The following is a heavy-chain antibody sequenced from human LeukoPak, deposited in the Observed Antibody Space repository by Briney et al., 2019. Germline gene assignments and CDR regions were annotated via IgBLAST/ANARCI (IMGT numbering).Heavy chain of an antibody. J-gene: IGHJ4*02. CDR3: ARAYFDY. CDR2: IKRDGSEK. V-gene: IGHV3-7*01. Sequence: GGSLRLSCVASGFSFSSYWMSGVRQAPGKGLEWVANIKRDGSEKYYVDSVKGRFTISRDNAKNSLYLQMNSLRAEDTAVYYCARAYFDYWGQGTLVTVSS. CDR1: GFSFSSYW.